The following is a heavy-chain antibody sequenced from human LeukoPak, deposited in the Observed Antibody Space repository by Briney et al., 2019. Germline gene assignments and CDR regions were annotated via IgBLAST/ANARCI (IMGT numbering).Heavy chain of an antibody. CDR2: INPNSGGT. J-gene: IGHJ4*02. CDR1: GYTFTGHY. Sequence: ASVKVSCKASGYTFTGHYMHWVRQAPGQGLEWMGWINPNSGGTNYAQKFQGRVTMTRDTSISTAYMELSRLRSDDTAVYYCASYDTAMPHGDYWGQGTLVTVSS. D-gene: IGHD5-18*01. CDR3: ASYDTAMPHGDY. V-gene: IGHV1-2*02.